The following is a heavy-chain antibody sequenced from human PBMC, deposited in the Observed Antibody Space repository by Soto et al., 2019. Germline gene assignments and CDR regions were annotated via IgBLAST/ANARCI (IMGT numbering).Heavy chain of an antibody. CDR1: GDSIRSGDYY. V-gene: IGHV4-30-4*01. J-gene: IGHJ6*02. Sequence: PSETLSLTCSVTGDSIRSGDYYWNWIRQSPGKGLEWIGRIYYSGNTYYKPSLKSRFTISVDMSKNQFSLKVTSVTAADTAVYYCARAAGYYYHGMDVWGQGTTVTVSS. CDR2: IYYSGNT. CDR3: ARAAGYYYHGMDV.